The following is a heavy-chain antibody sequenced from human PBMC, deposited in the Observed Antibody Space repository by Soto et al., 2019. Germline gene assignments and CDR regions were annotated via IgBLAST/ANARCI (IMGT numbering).Heavy chain of an antibody. Sequence: ASVKVSCKASGYTFTGYYMHWVRQAPGQGLEWMGWINPNSGGTNYAQKFQGWVTMTRDTSISTAYMELSRLRSDDTAVYYCAREPHSSGPGNAFDIWGQGTMVTVSS. CDR1: GYTFTGYY. D-gene: IGHD6-19*01. CDR2: INPNSGGT. CDR3: AREPHSSGPGNAFDI. J-gene: IGHJ3*02. V-gene: IGHV1-2*04.